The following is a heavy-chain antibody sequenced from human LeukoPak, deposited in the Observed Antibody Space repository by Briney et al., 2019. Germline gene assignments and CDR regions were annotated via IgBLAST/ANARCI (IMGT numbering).Heavy chain of an antibody. V-gene: IGHV1-8*01. CDR3: ARALRPPYYYYGMDV. Sequence: ASVKVSFKASGYTFTSCDINWVRQATGQGLEWMGWMNPNSGNTGYAQKFQGRVTMTRNTSISTAYMELSSLRSEDTTVYYCARALRPPYYYYGMDVWGQGTTDTVSS. CDR2: MNPNSGNT. CDR1: GYTFTSCD. J-gene: IGHJ6*02.